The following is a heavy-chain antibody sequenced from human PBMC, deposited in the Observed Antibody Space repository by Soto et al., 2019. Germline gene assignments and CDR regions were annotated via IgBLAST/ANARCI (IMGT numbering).Heavy chain of an antibody. D-gene: IGHD3-3*01. CDR2: IYYSGST. V-gene: IGHV4-59*01. CDR3: ASGSVRFLWDY. Sequence: ETLPRTCTLSGGCISSYYWSWIRQSPGKGLEWIGYIYYSGSTNYNPSLKSRVTISVDTSKNQFSLKLSSVTAADTAVYYCASGSVRFLWDYWGRGTLVTVSS. J-gene: IGHJ4*02. CDR1: GGCISSYY.